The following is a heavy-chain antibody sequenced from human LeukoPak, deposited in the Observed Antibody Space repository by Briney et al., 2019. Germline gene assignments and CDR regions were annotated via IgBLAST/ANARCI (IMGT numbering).Heavy chain of an antibody. CDR1: GGSFSGYY. D-gene: IGHD3-10*01. J-gene: IGHJ4*02. CDR2: INHSGST. CDR3: ARDMAY. Sequence: SETLSLTCAVYGGSFSGYYWSWIRQPPGKGLEWIGEINHSGSTNYNPSLKSRVTISVDTSKNQFSLRLSSVTAADTAVYYCARDMAYWSQGTLVTVSS. V-gene: IGHV4-34*01.